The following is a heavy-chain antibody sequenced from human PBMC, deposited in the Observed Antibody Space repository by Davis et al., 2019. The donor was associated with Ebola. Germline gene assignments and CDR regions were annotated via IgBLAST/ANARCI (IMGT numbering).Heavy chain of an antibody. J-gene: IGHJ6*02. Sequence: ASVKVSCKASGYTFTSYGISWVRQAPGQGLEWMGWISAYNGNTNYAQKLQGRVTMTTDTSTSTAYMELRSLRSDDTAVYYCAREGTIVGAYYGMDVWGQGTTVTVSS. CDR3: AREGTIVGAYYGMDV. V-gene: IGHV1-18*01. CDR2: ISAYNGNT. D-gene: IGHD1-26*01. CDR1: GYTFTSYG.